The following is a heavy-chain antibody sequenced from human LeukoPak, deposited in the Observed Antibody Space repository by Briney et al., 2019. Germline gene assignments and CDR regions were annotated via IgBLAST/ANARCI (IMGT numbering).Heavy chain of an antibody. CDR1: GFTFSRFS. Sequence: PGGSLRLSCAASGFTFSRFSMSWVRQAPGKGLEWGSSISSIGTYIYYADSVRGRFTISRDNAKNTLYLQMNSRRSVRTAVFYCAGVSHPGRDSSGYYYYYYYMDVWGKGTTVTVSS. V-gene: IGHV3-21*01. D-gene: IGHD3-22*01. CDR2: ISSIGTYI. CDR3: AGVSHPGRDSSGYYYYYYYMDV. J-gene: IGHJ6*03.